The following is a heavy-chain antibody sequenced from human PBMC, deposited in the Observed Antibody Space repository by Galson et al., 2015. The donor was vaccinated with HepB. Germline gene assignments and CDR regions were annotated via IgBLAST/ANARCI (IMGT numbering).Heavy chain of an antibody. CDR2: ISYDGSNK. CDR3: ARDGTGAENWFDP. Sequence: SLRLSCAASGFTFSSYAMHWVRQAPGKGLEWVAVISYDGSNKYYADSVKGRFTISRDNSKNTLYLQMNSLRAEDTAVYYCARDGTGAENWFDPWGQGTLVTVSS. J-gene: IGHJ5*02. V-gene: IGHV3-30*04. CDR1: GFTFSSYA. D-gene: IGHD1-26*01.